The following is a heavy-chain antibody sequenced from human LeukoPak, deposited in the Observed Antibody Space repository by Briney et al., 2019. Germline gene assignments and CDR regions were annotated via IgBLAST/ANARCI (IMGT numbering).Heavy chain of an antibody. CDR2: IKLDVSET. V-gene: IGHV3-7*01. CDR1: GFTVSSNY. Sequence: PGGSLRLSCAAPGFTVSSNYMSWVRQAPGKGLEWVANIKLDVSETYYVESVRGRFTISRDNTKNSLYLQMDSLRAEDTAVYYCARKGNAFDFWGQGTMVTVSS. J-gene: IGHJ3*01. D-gene: IGHD3-10*01. CDR3: ARKGNAFDF.